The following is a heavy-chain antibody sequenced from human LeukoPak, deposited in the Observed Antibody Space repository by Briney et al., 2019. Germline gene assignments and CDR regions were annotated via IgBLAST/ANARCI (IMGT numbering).Heavy chain of an antibody. J-gene: IGHJ6*02. D-gene: IGHD3-10*01. V-gene: IGHV3-49*03. CDR2: IRSKAYGGTT. CDR1: GFTFGDYA. Sequence: GRSLRLSCTASGFTFGDYAMSWFRQAPGKGLEWVGFIRSKAYGGTTEYAASVKGRFTISRDDSKSIAYLQMNSLKTEDTAVYYCTRGYSGTLYYYYYYGMDVWGQGTTVTVSS. CDR3: TRGYSGTLYYYYYYGMDV.